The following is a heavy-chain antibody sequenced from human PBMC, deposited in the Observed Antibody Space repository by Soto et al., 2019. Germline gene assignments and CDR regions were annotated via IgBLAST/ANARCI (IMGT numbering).Heavy chain of an antibody. J-gene: IGHJ6*02. Sequence: TSETLSLTCAVYGGSFSGYYWSWIRQPPGKGLEWIGEINHSGSTNYNPSLKSRVTISVDTSKNQFSLKLSSVTAADTAVYYCRVDMWSYGLGMDVWGQGTTVTVSS. D-gene: IGHD3-10*01. CDR2: INHSGST. V-gene: IGHV4-34*01. CDR1: GGSFSGYY. CDR3: RVDMWSYGLGMDV.